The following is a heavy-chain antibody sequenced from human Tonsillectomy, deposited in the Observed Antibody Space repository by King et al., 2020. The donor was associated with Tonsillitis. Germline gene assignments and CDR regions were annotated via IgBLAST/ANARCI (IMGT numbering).Heavy chain of an antibody. J-gene: IGHJ4*02. D-gene: IGHD1-26*01. Sequence: VQLVESGGGVVQPGGSLRLSCAASGFTFSSYGMHWVRQAPGKGLEWVAFIRYDGSNKYDADSVKGRFTISRDNSKNTLYLQMNSLRAEDTAVYYCAKDNAWEILISYYFDYWGQGTLVTVSS. CDR1: GFTFSSYG. CDR3: AKDNAWEILISYYFDY. CDR2: IRYDGSNK. V-gene: IGHV3-30*02.